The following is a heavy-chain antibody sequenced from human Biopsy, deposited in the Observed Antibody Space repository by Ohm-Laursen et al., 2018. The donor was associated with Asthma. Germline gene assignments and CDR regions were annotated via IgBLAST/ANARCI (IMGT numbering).Heavy chain of an antibody. V-gene: IGHV3-7*01. D-gene: IGHD2-15*01. CDR2: INGDGSQK. CDR1: GFTFGNFW. Sequence: SLRLSCAAPGFTFGNFWMSWGRQTPGKGLEWVATINGDGSQKSYVDSVTGRFTISRDNSKNSLHLEMNSLRAEDTAVYFCARSVQAEEGVFWGQGARVTVSS. CDR3: ARSVQAEEGVF. J-gene: IGHJ4*02.